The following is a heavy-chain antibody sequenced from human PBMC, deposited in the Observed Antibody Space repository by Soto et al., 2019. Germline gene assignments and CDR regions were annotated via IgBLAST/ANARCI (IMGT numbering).Heavy chain of an antibody. V-gene: IGHV4-39*01. CDR3: ARLEGLARISYYFDF. J-gene: IGHJ4*02. CDR1: DDSINSGKYY. CDR2: VYYRGNA. Sequence: QLQLQESGPGLVKPSETLSLSCSVSDDSINSGKYYLGLIRQPPGKGLEWIGSVYYRGNAYYNPSLLTRVTISLDKSKSQFSLKLNSVTAADSAVYFCARLEGLARISYYFDFWGPGALVTVSS. D-gene: IGHD3-9*01.